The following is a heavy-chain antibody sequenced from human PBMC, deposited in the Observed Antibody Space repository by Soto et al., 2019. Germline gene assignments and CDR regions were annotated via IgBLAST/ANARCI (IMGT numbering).Heavy chain of an antibody. J-gene: IGHJ4*02. V-gene: IGHV3-23*01. CDR1: GFTFSSYA. CDR2: ISPSGDT. CDR3: ARSGSYSWLPY. Sequence: GGSLRLSCAASGFTFSSYALSWVRQAPGRGLEWVSSISPSGDTYYADSVKGRFTLSRDNSKNTVYLQMNSLEVEDTALYFCARSGSYSWLPYWGQGTLVTVSS. D-gene: IGHD1-26*01.